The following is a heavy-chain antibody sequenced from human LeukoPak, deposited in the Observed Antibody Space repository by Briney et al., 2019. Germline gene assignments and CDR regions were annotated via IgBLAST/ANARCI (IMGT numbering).Heavy chain of an antibody. J-gene: IGHJ6*02. CDR1: GYSFTNYW. CDR3: ARHHCSTTSCYIWGFYYGMDV. CDR2: IYPGDSDT. V-gene: IGHV5-51*01. Sequence: GESLKISCKGSGYSFTNYWIGWVRQMPGKGPEWMGIIYPGDSDTRYSPSFQGQVTISADKSISTAYLQWSSLKASDTAMYYCARHHCSTTSCYIWGFYYGMDVWGQGTTVTVSS. D-gene: IGHD2-2*01.